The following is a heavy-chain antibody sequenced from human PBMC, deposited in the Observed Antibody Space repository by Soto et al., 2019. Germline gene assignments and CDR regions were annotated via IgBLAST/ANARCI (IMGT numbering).Heavy chain of an antibody. J-gene: IGHJ4*02. D-gene: IGHD3-22*01. Sequence: VASVKVSCKASGYTFTGYYMHWVRQAPGQGLEWMGWINPNSGDTHYAQKFQGWVTMTTDTSTSTAYMELSSLRSDDTAVYYCARDFIGGESDSGGYTLYYFDYWGQGTLVTVSS. CDR1: GYTFTGYY. CDR2: INPNSGDT. CDR3: ARDFIGGESDSGGYTLYYFDY. V-gene: IGHV1-2*04.